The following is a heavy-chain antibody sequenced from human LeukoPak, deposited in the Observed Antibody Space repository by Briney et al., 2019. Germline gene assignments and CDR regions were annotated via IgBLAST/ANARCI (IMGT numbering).Heavy chain of an antibody. J-gene: IGHJ1*01. D-gene: IGHD1-7*01. CDR2: ISSSSSYI. CDR1: GFTFSSYS. V-gene: IGHV3-21*04. Sequence: PGGSLRLSCAASGFTFSSYSMNWVRQAPGKGLEWVSSISSSSSYIYYADSVRGRFTISRDNSQNTLYLQMNSLRAEDTAVYYCAKGGEQVTWNFPNWGQGTLVTVSS. CDR3: AKGGEQVTWNFPN.